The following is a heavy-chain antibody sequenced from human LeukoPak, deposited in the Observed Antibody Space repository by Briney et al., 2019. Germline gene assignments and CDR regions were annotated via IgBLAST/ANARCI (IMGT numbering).Heavy chain of an antibody. CDR1: GGSISSSY. J-gene: IGHJ5*02. V-gene: IGHV4-59*01. CDR2: IYCSGST. D-gene: IGHD3-10*01. CDR3: ARESFGEFDP. Sequence: SETLSLTCTVSGGSISSSYWSWIRQPPGKRLEWIGYIYCSGSTNYNPSLKSRVTLSADTSKNQFSLKLTSVTAADTAVYYCARESFGEFDPWGQGTLATVSS.